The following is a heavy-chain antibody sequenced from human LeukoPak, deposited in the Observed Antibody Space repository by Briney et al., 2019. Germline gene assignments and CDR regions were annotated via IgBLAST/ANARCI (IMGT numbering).Heavy chain of an antibody. D-gene: IGHD3-9*01. J-gene: IGHJ6*02. V-gene: IGHV3-48*03. CDR2: ISSGGMTI. Sequence: GGSLRLSCEASGFTFSSYEMNWVRQAPGKGLEWISYISSGGMTIYYADSVRGRFSVSRDNTKNSLFLQMNSLRAEDTAVYFCARDDYDIVTGYYSMYSYGVDVWGQGTAVTVSS. CDR3: ARDDYDIVTGYYSMYSYGVDV. CDR1: GFTFSSYE.